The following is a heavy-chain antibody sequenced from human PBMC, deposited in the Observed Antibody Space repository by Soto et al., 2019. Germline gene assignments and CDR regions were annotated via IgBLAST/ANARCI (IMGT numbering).Heavy chain of an antibody. Sequence: QVQLQESGPGLVKPSQTLSLTCTVSGGSISSGGYYWSWIRQHPGKGLEWIGYIYYSGSTYYKPSLKSRVTISVDTSKNQFALKLSSVTAADTAVYYGARSGPGDSRPIDYWGQGTLVTVSS. CDR3: ARSGPGDSRPIDY. CDR1: GGSISSGGYY. V-gene: IGHV4-31*03. J-gene: IGHJ4*02. D-gene: IGHD3-22*01. CDR2: IYYSGST.